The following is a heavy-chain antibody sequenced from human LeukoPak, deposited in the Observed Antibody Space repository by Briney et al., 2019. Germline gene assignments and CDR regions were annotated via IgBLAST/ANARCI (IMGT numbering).Heavy chain of an antibody. V-gene: IGHV4-59*08. CDR1: GGSISSYY. J-gene: IGHJ4*02. Sequence: PSETLSLTCTVSGGSISSYYWSWIRQPPGKGLEWIGYIYYSGSTNYNPSLKSRVTISVDTSKNQFSLKLSSVTAADTAMYYCARQTFGASYFDSWGQGALVIVSS. CDR2: IYYSGST. CDR3: ARQTFGASYFDS. D-gene: IGHD3-10*01.